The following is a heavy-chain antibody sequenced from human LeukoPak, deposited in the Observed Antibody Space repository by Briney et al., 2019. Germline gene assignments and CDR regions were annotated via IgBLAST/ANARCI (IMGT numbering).Heavy chain of an antibody. Sequence: GGSLRLSCAASGFTFSGAWMSWVRQGPGKGLEWVGRIKSRTDGGTADYAAPVKGRFTISRDDSKNTLYLQMNSLKTDDTAVYYCATVAYCSGVSCYGAFDIWGQGTMVTVSS. CDR1: GFTFSGAW. J-gene: IGHJ3*02. D-gene: IGHD2-15*01. CDR3: ATVAYCSGVSCYGAFDI. V-gene: IGHV3-15*01. CDR2: IKSRTDGGTA.